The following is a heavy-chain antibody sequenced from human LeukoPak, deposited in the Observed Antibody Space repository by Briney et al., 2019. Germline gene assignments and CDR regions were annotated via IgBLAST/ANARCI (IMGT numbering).Heavy chain of an antibody. V-gene: IGHV3-21*01. Sequence: GGSLGLSCAASGFTVSSNYMSWVRQAPGKGLEWVSSISSSSSYIYYADSVKGRFTISRDNAKNSLYLQMNSLRAEDTAVYYCARDLVQLWLGSFAFDYWGQGTLVTVSS. CDR3: ARDLVQLWLGSFAFDY. D-gene: IGHD5-18*01. J-gene: IGHJ4*02. CDR2: ISSSSSYI. CDR1: GFTVSSNY.